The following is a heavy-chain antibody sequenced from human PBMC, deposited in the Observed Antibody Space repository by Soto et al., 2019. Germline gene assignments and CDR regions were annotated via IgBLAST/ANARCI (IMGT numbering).Heavy chain of an antibody. J-gene: IGHJ6*02. D-gene: IGHD3-10*01. Sequence: PSETLSLTCAVYGGSFSGYYWSWIRQPPGKGLEWIGEINHSGSTNYNPSLKSRVTISVDTSKKQFSLKLSSVTAADTAVYFCARDFTSGAYYYGSGSVRFMDVWGQGTTVT. V-gene: IGHV4-34*01. CDR1: GGSFSGYY. CDR3: ARDFTSGAYYYGSGSVRFMDV. CDR2: INHSGST.